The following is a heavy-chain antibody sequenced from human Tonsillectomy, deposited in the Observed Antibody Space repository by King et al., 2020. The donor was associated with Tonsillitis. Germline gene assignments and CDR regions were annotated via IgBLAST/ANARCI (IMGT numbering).Heavy chain of an antibody. V-gene: IGHV4-30-2*01. Sequence: LQLQESGSGLVKPSQTLSLTCAVSGGSISSGGYSWSWIRQPPGKGLEWIGYIYHSGTTYYNPSLKSRVTISVDRSKNQFSLKLSSVTAADTAVYYCARSARITGPLAFDYWGQGTLVTVSS. J-gene: IGHJ4*02. D-gene: IGHD1-20*01. CDR1: GGSISSGGYS. CDR3: ARSARITGPLAFDY. CDR2: IYHSGTT.